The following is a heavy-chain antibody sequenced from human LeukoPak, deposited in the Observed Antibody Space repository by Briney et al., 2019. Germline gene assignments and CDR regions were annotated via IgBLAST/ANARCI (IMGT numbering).Heavy chain of an antibody. CDR1: GFTVSSNY. Sequence: GGSLRLSCAASGFTVSSNYMSWVRQAPGKGLEWVSVIYSGGSTYYADSVKGRFTISRDNSKNTLYLQMNSLRAEDTAVYYCARAIVRGVIYYYYGMDVWGQGTTVTVSS. V-gene: IGHV3-66*01. CDR2: IYSGGST. CDR3: ARAIVRGVIYYYYGMDV. J-gene: IGHJ6*02. D-gene: IGHD3-10*01.